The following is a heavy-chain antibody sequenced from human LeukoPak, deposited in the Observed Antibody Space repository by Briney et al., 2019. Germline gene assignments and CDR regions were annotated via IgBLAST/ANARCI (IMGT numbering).Heavy chain of an antibody. J-gene: IGHJ4*02. CDR1: GGSISSYY. D-gene: IGHD3-10*02. V-gene: IGHV4-59*01. Sequence: SETLSLTCAVSGGSISSYYWNWIRQPPGKGLEWIGYIYYSGSTNYNPSLKSRVTISIDTSKNQLSLQLTSVTAADTAVYYCATDVRGLVPYYFDFWGQGALVTVSS. CDR2: IYYSGST. CDR3: ATDVRGLVPYYFDF.